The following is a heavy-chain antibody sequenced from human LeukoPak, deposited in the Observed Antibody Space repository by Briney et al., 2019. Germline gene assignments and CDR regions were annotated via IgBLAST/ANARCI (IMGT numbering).Heavy chain of an antibody. D-gene: IGHD3-10*01. CDR2: IYSSGST. CDR1: GGSFSGYY. CDR3: ARGLVRGVTQGFDY. J-gene: IGHJ4*02. Sequence: SETLSLTCAVYGGSFSGYYWSWIRQPPGKGLEWIGRIYSSGSTNYNPSLKSRVTISVDTSKNQFSLKLSSVTAADTAVYYCARGLVRGVTQGFDYWGQGNLVTVSS. V-gene: IGHV4-34*01.